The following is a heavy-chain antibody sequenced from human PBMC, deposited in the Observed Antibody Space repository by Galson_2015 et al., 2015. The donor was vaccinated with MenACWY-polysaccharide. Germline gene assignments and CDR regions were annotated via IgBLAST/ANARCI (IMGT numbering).Heavy chain of an antibody. V-gene: IGHV3-30-3*01. D-gene: IGHD2-21*01. CDR2: ISYNGNNI. CDR3: ARSYCDRTACFGMDV. CDR1: GFTFSSYA. Sequence: SLRLSCAASGFTFSSYAMHWVRQAPGKGLEWVAVISYNGNNIYYADSEEGRFTISRDNFKSTLYLQMNSLRPEDTGVYYCARSYCDRTACFGMDVLGQGTMVTVSS. J-gene: IGHJ6*02.